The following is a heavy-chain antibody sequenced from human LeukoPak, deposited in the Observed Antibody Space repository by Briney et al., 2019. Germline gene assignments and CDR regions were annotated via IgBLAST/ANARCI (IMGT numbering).Heavy chain of an antibody. CDR2: INPSGGST. CDR1: GYTFTSYY. Sequence: GASVKVSCKASGYTFTSYYMHCVRHAPGQGLERMGIINPSGGSTSYAQKFQGRVTMTRDTSTSTVYMELSSLRSEDTGVYYCARDVVGNIVVVPAAPGVAFDIWGQGTMVTVSS. J-gene: IGHJ3*02. V-gene: IGHV1-46*01. D-gene: IGHD2-2*01. CDR3: ARDVVGNIVVVPAAPGVAFDI.